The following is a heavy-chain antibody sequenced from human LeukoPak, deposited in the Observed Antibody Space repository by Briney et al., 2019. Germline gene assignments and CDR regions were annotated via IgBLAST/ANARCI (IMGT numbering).Heavy chain of an antibody. J-gene: IGHJ3*02. D-gene: IGHD2-15*01. V-gene: IGHV4-30-4*07. Sequence: PSETLSLTCAVSGGSISSGGYSWSWIRQPPGKGLEWIGYIYYSGSTYYNPSLKSRVTISVDTSKNQFSLKLSSVTAADTAVYYCARYCSGGSCYSPSTFDIWGQGTMVTVSS. CDR2: IYYSGST. CDR3: ARYCSGGSCYSPSTFDI. CDR1: GGSISSGGYS.